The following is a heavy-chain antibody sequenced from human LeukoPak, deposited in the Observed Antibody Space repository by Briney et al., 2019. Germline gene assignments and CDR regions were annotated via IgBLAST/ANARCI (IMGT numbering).Heavy chain of an antibody. V-gene: IGHV3-30*18. CDR1: GFTFSSYG. Sequence: GASLRLSCAASGFTFSSYGMHWVRQAPGKGLEWVAVISYDGSNKYYADSVKGRFTISRDNSKNTLYLQMNSLRAEDTAVYYCAKDEGYSYGLNYYYYYYGMDVWGQGTTVTVSS. CDR3: AKDEGYSYGLNYYYYYYGMDV. D-gene: IGHD5-18*01. J-gene: IGHJ6*02. CDR2: ISYDGSNK.